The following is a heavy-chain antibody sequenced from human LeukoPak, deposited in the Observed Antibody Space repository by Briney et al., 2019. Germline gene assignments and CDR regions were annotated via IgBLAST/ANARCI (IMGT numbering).Heavy chain of an antibody. CDR2: IWYDGSNK. CDR1: GFTFSNYG. V-gene: IGHV3-33*06. CDR3: AKKSGKYYYDSSAYSAIDAFDI. D-gene: IGHD3-22*01. Sequence: PGGSLRLSCAVSGFTFSNYGMHWVRQAPGKGLEWVAVIWYDGSNKYYADSVKGRFTISRDNSKNTLYLQMNSLRAEDTAVYYCAKKSGKYYYDSSAYSAIDAFDIWGQGTMVTVSS. J-gene: IGHJ3*02.